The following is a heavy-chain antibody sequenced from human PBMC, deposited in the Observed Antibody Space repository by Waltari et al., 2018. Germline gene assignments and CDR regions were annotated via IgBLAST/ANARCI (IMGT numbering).Heavy chain of an antibody. CDR2: SRGSSSYI. V-gene: IGHV3-21*01. Sequence: EVQLVESGGGRVKPGGCLRLSCAASGFTFGSYSMNWVRQAQGKGLEWVFSSRGSSSYIYYARVVNGRFTITRATAMNSMYLRMNSLSAEDTAVYYCASGDGDSGSSSDAFDIWGQGTMVTVSS. CDR1: GFTFGSYS. D-gene: IGHD1-26*01. J-gene: IGHJ3*02. CDR3: ASGDGDSGSSSDAFDI.